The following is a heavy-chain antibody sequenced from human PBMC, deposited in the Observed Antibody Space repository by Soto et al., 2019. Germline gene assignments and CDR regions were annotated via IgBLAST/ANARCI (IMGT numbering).Heavy chain of an antibody. Sequence: ASVKVSCKASGYTFTAFTITWVRQAPGQGLEWLGWITVYSGHTAYAQTFRDRVTLTSDTYATTAYMELRGLRSDDTAVFYCARDALVDTAMGQPDYYYGMDVWGQGTTVTVSS. V-gene: IGHV1-18*01. J-gene: IGHJ6*02. D-gene: IGHD5-18*01. CDR2: ITVYSGHT. CDR3: ARDALVDTAMGQPDYYYGMDV. CDR1: GYTFTAFT.